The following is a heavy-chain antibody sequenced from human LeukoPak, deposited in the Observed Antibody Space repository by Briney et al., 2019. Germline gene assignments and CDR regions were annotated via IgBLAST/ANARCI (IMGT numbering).Heavy chain of an antibody. V-gene: IGHV1-8*01. J-gene: IGHJ5*02. CDR2: MNPNSGNT. Sequence: APVKVSCKASGYTFTSYDINWVRQATGQGLEWMGWMNPNSGNTGYAQKFRGRVTMTRNTSISTAYMELSSLRSEDTAVYYCARGAGQQLVRRRPQFDPWGQGTLVTVSS. CDR1: GYTFTSYD. CDR3: ARGAGQQLVRRRPQFDP. D-gene: IGHD6-13*01.